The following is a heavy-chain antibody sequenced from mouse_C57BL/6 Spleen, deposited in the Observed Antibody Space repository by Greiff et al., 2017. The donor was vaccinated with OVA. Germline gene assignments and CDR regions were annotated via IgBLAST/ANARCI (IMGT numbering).Heavy chain of an antibody. CDR3: ARHGEAYGYDDYYYAMDY. D-gene: IGHD2-2*01. J-gene: IGHJ4*01. CDR2: FYPGSGSI. V-gene: IGHV1-62-2*01. Sequence: VKLQQSGAELVKPGASVKLSCKASGYTFTEYTIHWVKQRSGQGLEWIGWFYPGSGSIKYNEKFKDKATLTADKSSSTVYMELSRLTSEDSAVYFCARHGEAYGYDDYYYAMDYWGQGTSVTVSS. CDR1: GYTFTEYT.